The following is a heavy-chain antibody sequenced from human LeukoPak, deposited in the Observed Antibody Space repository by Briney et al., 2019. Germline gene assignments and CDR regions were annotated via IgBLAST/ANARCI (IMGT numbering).Heavy chain of an antibody. CDR3: VKGEILVVVTNFDF. CDR2: ISDSGLST. Sequence: GGSLRLSCAASGFTFSSYVMTWVRQAPGKGLEWVSVISDSGLSTYYADSMKGRFTISRDNSKNTLYLQMNSLRAEDTAVYYCVKGEILVVVTNFDFWGQGTLVTVSS. CDR1: GFTFSSYV. J-gene: IGHJ4*02. V-gene: IGHV3-23*01. D-gene: IGHD3-22*01.